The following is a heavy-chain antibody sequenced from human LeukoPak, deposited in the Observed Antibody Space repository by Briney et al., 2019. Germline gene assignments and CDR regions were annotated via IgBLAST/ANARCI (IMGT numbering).Heavy chain of an antibody. CDR3: AKGHIVVVTAIGAVDY. CDR1: GFTFSSYA. V-gene: IGHV3-23*01. D-gene: IGHD2-21*02. CDR2: ISGSGGST. J-gene: IGHJ4*02. Sequence: PGASLRLSCAASGFTFSSYAMSWVRQAPGKGLEWVSAISGSGGSTYYADSVKGRFTISRDNSKNTLYLQMNSLRAEDTAVYYCAKGHIVVVTAIGAVDYWGQGTLVTVSS.